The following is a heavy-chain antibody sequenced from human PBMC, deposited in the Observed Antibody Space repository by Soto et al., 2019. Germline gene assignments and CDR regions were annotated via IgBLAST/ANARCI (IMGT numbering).Heavy chain of an antibody. V-gene: IGHV4-39*01. D-gene: IGHD3-22*01. CDR1: GGSISSSSYY. CDR2: IYYSGST. Sequence: PSETLSHTCTVSGGSISSSSYYWGWIRQPPGKGLEWIGSIYYSGSTYYNPSLKSRVTISVDTSKNQFSLKLSSVTAADTAVYYCARHYYDSSGPDYWGQGTLVTVSS. CDR3: ARHYYDSSGPDY. J-gene: IGHJ4*02.